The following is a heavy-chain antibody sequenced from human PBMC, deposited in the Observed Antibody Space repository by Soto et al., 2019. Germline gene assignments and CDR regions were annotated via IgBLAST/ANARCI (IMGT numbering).Heavy chain of an antibody. CDR2: IIPIFGTA. CDR3: ARYSWVVSIHYYYGMDV. D-gene: IGHD3-3*01. V-gene: IGHV1-69*12. J-gene: IGHJ6*02. Sequence: QVQLVQSGAEVKKPGSSVKVSCKASGGTFSSYAISWVRQAPGQGLEWMGGIIPIFGTANYAQKFQGRVTITADESTSTAYMELSSLRSEDTAVYYCARYSWVVSIHYYYGMDVWGQGTTVTVSS. CDR1: GGTFSSYA.